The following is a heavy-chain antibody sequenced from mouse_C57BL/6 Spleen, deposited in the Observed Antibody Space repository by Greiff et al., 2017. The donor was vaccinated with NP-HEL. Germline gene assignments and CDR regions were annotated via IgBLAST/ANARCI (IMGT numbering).Heavy chain of an antibody. V-gene: IGHV1-69*01. D-gene: IGHD1-1*01. CDR1: GYTFTSYW. CDR3: ARRGYYGSSSYYAMDY. Sequence: QVQLQQPGAELVMPGASVKLSCKASGYTFTSYWMHWVKQRPGQGLEWIGEIDPSDSYTNYNQKFKGKSTLTVDKSSSTAYMQLSSLTSEDSAVYYCARRGYYGSSSYYAMDYWGQGTSVTVSS. CDR2: IDPSDSYT. J-gene: IGHJ4*01.